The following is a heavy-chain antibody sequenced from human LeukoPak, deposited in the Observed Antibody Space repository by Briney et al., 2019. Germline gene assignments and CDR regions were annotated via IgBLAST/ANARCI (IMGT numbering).Heavy chain of an antibody. Sequence: RASVTVSCKASGYTFTSYGINWVRQAPGQGLEWMGWISVYNGNTNYAQKLQGRVTMTTDTSTSTAYMELRSLRSDDTAVYYCARDKLAYCGGDCYSDYWGQGTLVTVSS. V-gene: IGHV1-18*01. J-gene: IGHJ4*02. CDR1: GYTFTSYG. CDR3: ARDKLAYCGGDCYSDY. D-gene: IGHD2-21*02. CDR2: ISVYNGNT.